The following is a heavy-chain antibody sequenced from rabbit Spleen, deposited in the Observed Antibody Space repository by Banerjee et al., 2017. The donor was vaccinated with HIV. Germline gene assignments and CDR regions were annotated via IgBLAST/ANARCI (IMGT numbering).Heavy chain of an antibody. V-gene: IGHV1S40*01. CDR1: GFSFSDRDV. CDR3: ARDLASVVGWNFNL. Sequence: QSLEESGGGLVKPGGTLTLTCTVSGFSFSDRDVMCWVRQAPGKGLQWIACINTYTGKPVYATWAKGRFTISRTSSTTVTLQMTSLTAADTATYFCARDLASVVGWNFNLWGQGTLVTVS. D-gene: IGHD3-1*01. CDR2: INTYTGKP. J-gene: IGHJ4*01.